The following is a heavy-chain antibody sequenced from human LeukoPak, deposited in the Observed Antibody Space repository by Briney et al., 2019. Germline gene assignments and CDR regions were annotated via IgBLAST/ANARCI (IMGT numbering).Heavy chain of an antibody. Sequence: ASVKVSCKASGYTSTSYGISWVRQAPGQGLEWMGWISAYNGNTNYAQKLQGRVTMTTDTSTSTAYMELRSLRSDDTAVYYCARVIIAAAGRYWYFDLWGRGTLVTVSS. CDR2: ISAYNGNT. J-gene: IGHJ2*01. D-gene: IGHD6-13*01. V-gene: IGHV1-18*01. CDR3: ARVIIAAAGRYWYFDL. CDR1: GYTSTSYG.